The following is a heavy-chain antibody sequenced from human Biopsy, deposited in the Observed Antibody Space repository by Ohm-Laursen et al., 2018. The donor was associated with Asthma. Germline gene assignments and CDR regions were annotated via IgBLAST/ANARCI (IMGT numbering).Heavy chain of an antibody. CDR1: GGSVTSATFH. CDR3: ARTTYGDDGFDP. CDR2: INYSGSA. Sequence: SETLSLTCTVTGGSVTSATFHWSWIRQAPGKGLEWIGFINYSGSANYSPSLRGRVSISVDRSKNQFSLSLTSVTAADTAVYYCARTTYGDDGFDPWGQGTLVTVSS. V-gene: IGHV4-61*01. J-gene: IGHJ5*02. D-gene: IGHD4-17*01.